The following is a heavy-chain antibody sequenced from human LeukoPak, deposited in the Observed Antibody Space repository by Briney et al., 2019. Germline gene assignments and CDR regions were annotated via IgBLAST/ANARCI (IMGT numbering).Heavy chain of an antibody. CDR2: ISYDGSNK. V-gene: IGHV3-30*18. J-gene: IGHJ4*02. CDR3: AKDYSSGWYGYYFDY. Sequence: PGRSLRLSCAASGFTFSSYGMHWVRQAPGKGLEWVAVISYDGSNKYYADSVKGRFTISRDNSKNTLYLQMNSLRAEDTAVYYCAKDYSSGWYGYYFDYWGQGTLVTVSS. D-gene: IGHD6-19*01. CDR1: GFTFSSYG.